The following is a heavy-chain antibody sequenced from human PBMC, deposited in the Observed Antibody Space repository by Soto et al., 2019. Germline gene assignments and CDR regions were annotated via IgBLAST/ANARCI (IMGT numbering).Heavy chain of an antibody. D-gene: IGHD5-12*01. CDR2: ISSYNGDT. CDR1: GYTFTRSG. J-gene: IGHJ6*02. CDR3: AREGVATYYSSGRDV. V-gene: IGHV1-18*01. Sequence: QVQLVQSGAEVKKPGASVKVSCKASGYTFTRSGISWVRQAPGQGPEWMGWISSYNGDTNYAQTFQGRVTMTTDTSTSTAYMELRSLRSDDTAVYYCAREGVATYYSSGRDVWGQGAPVTVSS.